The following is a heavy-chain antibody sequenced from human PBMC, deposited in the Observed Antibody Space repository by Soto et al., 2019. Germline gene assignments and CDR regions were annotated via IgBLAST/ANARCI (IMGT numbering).Heavy chain of an antibody. J-gene: IGHJ4*02. V-gene: IGHV1-46*01. CDR3: ARVYCSGGSCDGIDY. CDR2: INPSGGST. D-gene: IGHD2-15*01. CDR1: GYTFTTYY. Sequence: ASVKVSCKASGYTFTTYYMHWVRQAPGQGLEWMGIINPSGGSTSYAQKFQGRVTMTRDTSTSTVYMELSSLRSEDTAVYYCARVYCSGGSCDGIDYWGQGTLVTVSS.